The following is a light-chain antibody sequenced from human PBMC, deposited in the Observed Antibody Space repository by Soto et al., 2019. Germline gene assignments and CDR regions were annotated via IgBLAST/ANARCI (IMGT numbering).Light chain of an antibody. J-gene: IGLJ2*01. V-gene: IGLV1-40*01. Sequence: QSVLTQPPSMSGAPGQRVTISCTGGSSNIGAGYDVHWYQQHPGTAPKLLIFDNNNRPSGVPDRFSGSKSDTSASLAITGLQAEDEADYYGQSFDTRLSGFVVFGGGTKVTV. CDR3: QSFDTRLSGFVV. CDR2: DNN. CDR1: SSNIGAGYD.